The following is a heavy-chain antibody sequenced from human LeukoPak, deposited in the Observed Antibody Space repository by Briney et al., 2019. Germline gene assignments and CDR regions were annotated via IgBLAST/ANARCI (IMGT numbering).Heavy chain of an antibody. V-gene: IGHV4-59*01. Sequence: SETLSLTCTVSGGSISSYYWSWIRQPPGKGLEWIGYIYYSGSTNYNPSLKSRVTISVDTSKNQFSLKLSSVTAADTAVYYCARDGEGRYGDPYFDYWGQGTPVTVFS. CDR3: ARDGEGRYGDPYFDY. D-gene: IGHD4-17*01. CDR1: GGSISSYY. CDR2: IYYSGST. J-gene: IGHJ4*02.